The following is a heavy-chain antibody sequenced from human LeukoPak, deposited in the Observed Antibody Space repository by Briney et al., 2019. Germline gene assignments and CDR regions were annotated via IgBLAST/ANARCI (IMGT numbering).Heavy chain of an antibody. J-gene: IGHJ4*02. CDR3: AKDRWELLYYFDY. V-gene: IGHV3-30*02. Sequence: GGSLRLSCAASGFTFSSYGMHWVRQAPGKGLEWVAFIRYDGSNKYYADYVKGRFTISRDNSKNTLYLQMNSLRAEDTAVYYCAKDRWELLYYFDYWGQGTLVTVSS. CDR2: IRYDGSNK. CDR1: GFTFSSYG. D-gene: IGHD1-26*01.